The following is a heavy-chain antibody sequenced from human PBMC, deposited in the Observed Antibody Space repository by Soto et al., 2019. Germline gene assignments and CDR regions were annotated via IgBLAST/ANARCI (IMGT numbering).Heavy chain of an antibody. J-gene: IGHJ4*02. CDR1: GFTFDDYA. V-gene: IGHV3-9*01. CDR3: AKADYGDYHFDY. Sequence: SGGGLVQPGRSLRLSCAASGFTFDDYAMHWVRQAPGKGLEWVSGISWNSGSIGYADSVKGRFTISRDNAKNSLYLQMNSLRAEDTALYYCAKADYGDYHFDYWGQGTLVTVSS. CDR2: ISWNSGSI. D-gene: IGHD4-17*01.